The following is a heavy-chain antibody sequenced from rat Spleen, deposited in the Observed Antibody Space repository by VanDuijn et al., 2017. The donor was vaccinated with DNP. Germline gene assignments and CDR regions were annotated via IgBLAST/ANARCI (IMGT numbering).Heavy chain of an antibody. J-gene: IGHJ2*01. CDR1: GFTFSDYD. D-gene: IGHD5-1*01. CDR3: ARRDWGDY. Sequence: EVQLVESGGGLVQPGRSLKLSCVASGFTFSDYDMAWVRQAPTKGLEWVAAISSTGVVTYYRDSVKGRFTVSRDNGKNILYLQMDSLRSEDTATYYCARRDWGDYWGQGVMVTVSS. V-gene: IGHV5S13*01. CDR2: ISSTGVVT.